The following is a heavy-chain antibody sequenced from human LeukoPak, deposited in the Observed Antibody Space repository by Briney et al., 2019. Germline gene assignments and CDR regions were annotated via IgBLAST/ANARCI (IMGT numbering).Heavy chain of an antibody. J-gene: IGHJ5*02. CDR1: GYSFTSYW. V-gene: IGHV5-51*01. CDR3: ARRMLSGAAASPWFDP. CDR2: IYPGDSDT. D-gene: IGHD6-13*01. Sequence: GESLKISCKGSGYSFTSYWIGWVRQMPGKGLEWMGIIYPGDSDTRYSPSSQGQVTISADKSISTAYLQWSSLKASDTAMYYCARRMLSGAAASPWFDPWGQGTLVTVSS.